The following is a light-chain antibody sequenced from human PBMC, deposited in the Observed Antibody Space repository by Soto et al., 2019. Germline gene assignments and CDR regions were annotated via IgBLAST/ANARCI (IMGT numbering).Light chain of an antibody. CDR1: ESVSTN. CDR3: QQYNNWPPT. V-gene: IGKV3-15*01. CDR2: GAS. Sequence: EIEMTQSPATLSLAPGERVTLSCRASESVSTNLAWYQQKPGQAPRLLMYGASSRATGIPARFSASGSGTEFTLTISSLQSEDFAVYCCQQYNNWPPTFGQGTKVDIK. J-gene: IGKJ1*01.